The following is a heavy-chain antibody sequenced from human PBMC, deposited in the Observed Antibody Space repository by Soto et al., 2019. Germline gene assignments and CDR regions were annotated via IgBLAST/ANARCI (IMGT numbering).Heavy chain of an antibody. Sequence: VASVKVSCKASGGTFSSYAISWVRQAPGQGLEWMGGIIPIFGTANYAQKFQGRVTITADESTSTAYMELSSLRSEDTAVYYCARGDFSGSYNDRNYYYYYGMDFWGQGTTVTVSS. D-gene: IGHD1-26*01. CDR3: ARGDFSGSYNDRNYYYYYGMDF. CDR1: GGTFSSYA. CDR2: IIPIFGTA. J-gene: IGHJ6*02. V-gene: IGHV1-69*13.